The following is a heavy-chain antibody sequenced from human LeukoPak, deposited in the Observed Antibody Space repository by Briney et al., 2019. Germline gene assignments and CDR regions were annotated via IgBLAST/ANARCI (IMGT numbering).Heavy chain of an antibody. CDR3: ARADLPADWFDP. J-gene: IGHJ5*02. Sequence: SQTLSLTCTVSGGSISSGGYYWSWIRQHPGEGLEWIGYIYYSGSTYYNPSLKSRVTISVDTSKKQFSLKLSSVTAADTAVYYCARADLPADWFDPWGQGTLVTVSS. CDR2: IYYSGST. CDR1: GGSISSGGYY. V-gene: IGHV4-31*03. D-gene: IGHD5/OR15-5a*01.